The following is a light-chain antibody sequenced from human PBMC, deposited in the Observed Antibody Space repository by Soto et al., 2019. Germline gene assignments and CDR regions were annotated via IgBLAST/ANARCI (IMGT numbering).Light chain of an antibody. CDR3: QRYNDWPLT. CDR1: QSISRS. V-gene: IGKV3-15*01. J-gene: IGKJ4*01. CDR2: DAS. Sequence: EIVLTQSPAILSVSPGERATLSCRASQSISRSLAWYQQKPGQAPRLLISDASTRATGIPARFSGSGSGTDFTLTINSLQSEDFAVYYCQRYNDWPLTFGGGTKVDIK.